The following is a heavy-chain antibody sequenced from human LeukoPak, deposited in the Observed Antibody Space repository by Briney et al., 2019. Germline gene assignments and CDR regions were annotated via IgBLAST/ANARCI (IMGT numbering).Heavy chain of an antibody. D-gene: IGHD4-17*01. CDR2: IYSGGST. CDR1: GFTVSSNY. CDR3: AREYYGVYEYFQH. V-gene: IGHV3-53*01. J-gene: IGHJ1*01. Sequence: GGSLRPSCAASGFTVSSNYMSWVRQPPGKGLEWVSVIYSGGSTYYAASVKGRFTISRDNSKNTLYLQMNSLRAEDTAVYYCAREYYGVYEYFQHWGQGTLVTVSS.